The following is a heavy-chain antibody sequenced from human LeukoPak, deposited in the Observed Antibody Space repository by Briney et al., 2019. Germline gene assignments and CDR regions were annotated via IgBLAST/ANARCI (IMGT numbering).Heavy chain of an antibody. CDR1: GYTFTSYG. CDR2: ISAYSGDT. J-gene: IGHJ4*02. V-gene: IGHV1-18*01. Sequence: GASVKVSCKAFGYTFTSYGISWVRQAPGQGLEWMGWISAYSGDTNYAQKFQGRVTMTTDTSTTTAYMELRYLTSDDTAVYYCASDRSSGWYAADFWGQGTLVTVSS. CDR3: ASDRSSGWYAADF. D-gene: IGHD6-19*01.